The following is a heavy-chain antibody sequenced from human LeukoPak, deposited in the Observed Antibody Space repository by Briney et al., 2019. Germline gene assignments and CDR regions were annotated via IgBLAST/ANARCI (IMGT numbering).Heavy chain of an antibody. Sequence: GGSLRLSCVAYGTTFDRYSMDWVRQAPGKGLEWVSYISSGSNTRLYAESVKGRFTISRDNSNDSLFLQMNSLGPEDTAVYYCAREKYLPSGGYYYMDVWGKGTTVTVSS. CDR3: AREKYLPSGGYYYMDV. CDR1: GTTFDRYS. J-gene: IGHJ6*03. V-gene: IGHV3-48*04. CDR2: ISSGSNTR. D-gene: IGHD5-12*01.